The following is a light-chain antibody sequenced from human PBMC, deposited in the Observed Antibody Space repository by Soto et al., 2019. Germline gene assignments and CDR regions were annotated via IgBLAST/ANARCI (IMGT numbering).Light chain of an antibody. CDR1: QDIHQY. J-gene: IGKJ3*01. Sequence: DIQMTQSPSSLSASVGDRVTITCQASQDIHQYLNWYQQKPGKPPNLLIYGASTLETGVPSRFSGRGSGTYFTFTISTLQPEDIATYYCQQHEDFPLTFGPGTTVIS. V-gene: IGKV1-33*01. CDR2: GAS. CDR3: QQHEDFPLT.